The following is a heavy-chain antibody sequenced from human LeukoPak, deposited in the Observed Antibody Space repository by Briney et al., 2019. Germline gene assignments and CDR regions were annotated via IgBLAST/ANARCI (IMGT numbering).Heavy chain of an antibody. CDR2: ISAYNGNT. CDR1: GGTFSSYA. D-gene: IGHD2-15*01. CDR3: ARIVDFGAQGDY. Sequence: ASVKVSCKASGGTFSSYAISWVRQAPGQGLEWMGWISAYNGNTNYAQKLQGRVTMTTDTSTSTAYMELRSLRSDDTAVYYCARIVDFGAQGDYWGQGTLVTVSS. J-gene: IGHJ4*02. V-gene: IGHV1-18*01.